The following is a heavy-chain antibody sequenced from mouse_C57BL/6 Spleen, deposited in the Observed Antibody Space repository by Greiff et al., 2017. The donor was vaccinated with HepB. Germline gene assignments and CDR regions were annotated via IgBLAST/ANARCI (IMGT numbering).Heavy chain of an antibody. Sequence: DVQLQESGTVLARPGASVKMSCKTSGYTFTSYWMHWVKQRPGQGLEWIGAIYPGNSDTSYNQKFKGKAKLTAVTSASTAYMELSSLTNEDSAVYYCTEVDGYYWSFAYWGQGTLVTVSA. CDR3: TEVDGYYWSFAY. J-gene: IGHJ3*01. CDR1: GYTFTSYW. V-gene: IGHV1-5*01. D-gene: IGHD2-3*01. CDR2: IYPGNSDT.